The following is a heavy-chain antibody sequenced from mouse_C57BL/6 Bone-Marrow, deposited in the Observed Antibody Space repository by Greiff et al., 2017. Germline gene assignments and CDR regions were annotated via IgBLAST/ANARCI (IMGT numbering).Heavy chain of an antibody. V-gene: IGHV1-64*01. D-gene: IGHD2-4*01. CDR2: MHPNGGSS. J-gene: IGHJ4*01. CDR3: ARSYDYDDYTIDY. CDR1: GYTFTNYW. Sequence: VQLQQPGAELVKPGASVKLSCKASGYTFTNYWMPWVKQRPGQGLEWIGMMHPNGGSSDYNEKFKGEATLSVDKSSRTAYMELSSLNSEDYAVYYSARSYDYDDYTIDYWGQGTSVTVSS.